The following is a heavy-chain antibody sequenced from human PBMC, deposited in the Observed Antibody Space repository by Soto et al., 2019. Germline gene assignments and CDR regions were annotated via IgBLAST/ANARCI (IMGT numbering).Heavy chain of an antibody. CDR3: GRGRSGQIVAVY. CDR2: IGPESGAT. J-gene: IGHJ4*02. V-gene: IGHV1-2*02. CDR1: GYTFTGHY. D-gene: IGHD5-12*01. Sequence: ASLKVSCKASGYTFTGHYIHWVRQAPEQGPEWMGEIGPESGATWYAQKFQGRVTMTMDMSITTVYMELSNLSPDDTAVYYCGRGRSGQIVAVYWGQGTPVTVSS.